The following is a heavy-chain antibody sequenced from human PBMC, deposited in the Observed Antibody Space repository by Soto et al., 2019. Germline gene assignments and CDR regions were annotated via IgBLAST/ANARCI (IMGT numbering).Heavy chain of an antibody. Sequence: QITLKESGPTLVKPTQTPTLTCTFSGFSRTNSGVAVGSIRQPPGTALERLALIYWDDDTRYSPSLTSRLTITMDTSTTQVVLTMTHMEPADTATYFCSQRTTTVTWRVDPWGAGTLVSVSS. CDR3: SQRTTTVTWRVDP. V-gene: IGHV2-5*02. D-gene: IGHD4-17*01. CDR2: IYWDDDT. CDR1: GFSRTNSGVA. J-gene: IGHJ5*02.